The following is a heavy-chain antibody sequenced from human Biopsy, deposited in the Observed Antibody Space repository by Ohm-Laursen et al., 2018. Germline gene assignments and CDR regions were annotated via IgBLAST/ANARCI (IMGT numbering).Heavy chain of an antibody. V-gene: IGHV1-69*06. D-gene: IGHD3-9*01. CDR1: GGTFSNYG. Sequence: SSVMVSCNAPGGTFSNYGLNWVRQAPGQGLEWLGGNIPILGTGNHAQNFQDSVTVAANTTTSTATMELRSLRSDDTAVYYCATKLTGYFHHWGQGTLVNVSS. CDR2: NIPILGTG. J-gene: IGHJ1*01. CDR3: ATKLTGYFHH.